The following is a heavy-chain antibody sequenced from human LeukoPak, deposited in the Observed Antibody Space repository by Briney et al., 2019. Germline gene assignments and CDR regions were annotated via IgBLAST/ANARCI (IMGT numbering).Heavy chain of an antibody. V-gene: IGHV4-59*01. Sequence: MPSETLSLTCTVSSGSISSYYWSWIRQPPGKGLEWIGYIYYSGSTNYNPSLKSRVTISVDTSKNQFSLKLSSVTAADTAVYYCARDGPYILTGYEDWGQGTLVTVSS. CDR2: IYYSGST. CDR1: SGSISSYY. CDR3: ARDGPYILTGYED. D-gene: IGHD3-9*01. J-gene: IGHJ4*02.